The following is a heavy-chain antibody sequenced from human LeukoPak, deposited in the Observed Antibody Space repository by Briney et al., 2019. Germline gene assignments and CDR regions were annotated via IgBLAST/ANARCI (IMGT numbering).Heavy chain of an antibody. CDR2: ISSRSTYI. CDR1: GFTFSSYN. V-gene: IGHV3-21*01. Sequence: GGSLRLSCAASGFTFSSYNMDWVRQAPGKGLEWVSSISSRSTYIYYADSVKGRFTISRDNAKNSLYLQMNSLRAEDTAVYYCARAVGTAMDYYFDYWGQGTLVTVSS. D-gene: IGHD5-18*01. CDR3: ARAVGTAMDYYFDY. J-gene: IGHJ4*02.